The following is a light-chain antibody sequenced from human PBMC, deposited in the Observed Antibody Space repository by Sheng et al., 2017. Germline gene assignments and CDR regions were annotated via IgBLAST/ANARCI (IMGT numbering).Light chain of an antibody. CDR1: QSVTRSY. V-gene: IGKV3-20*01. CDR3: QQYGSSPRT. CDR2: GAS. Sequence: EIVLTQSPGTLSLSPGERATLSCRASQSVTRSYLAWYQQKPGQAPRLLIYGASSRATGIPDRFSGSGSGTDFTLTISRLEPEDFAVYYCQQYGSSPRTFGRGPKVE. J-gene: IGKJ1*01.